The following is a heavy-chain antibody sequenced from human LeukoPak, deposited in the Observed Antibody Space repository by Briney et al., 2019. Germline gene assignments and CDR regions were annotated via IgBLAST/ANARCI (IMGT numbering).Heavy chain of an antibody. CDR3: ARVSYYDSSGYYFLSYVDY. CDR2: IYSGGST. J-gene: IGHJ4*02. V-gene: IGHV3-53*01. CDR1: GFTVSSNH. D-gene: IGHD3-22*01. Sequence: SGGSLRLSCAASGFTVSSNHMSWVRQAPGKGLEWVSVIYSGGSTYYADSVRGQFTISRDNSKNTLYLQMNSLGAEDTAVYYCARVSYYDSSGYYFLSYVDYWGQGTLVTVSS.